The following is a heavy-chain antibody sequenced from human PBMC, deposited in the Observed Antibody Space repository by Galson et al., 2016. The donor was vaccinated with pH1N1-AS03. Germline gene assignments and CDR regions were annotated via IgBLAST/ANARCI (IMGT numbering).Heavy chain of an antibody. CDR1: GHTFTGYY. CDR2: INPNSGGT. J-gene: IGHJ4*02. CDR3: ARFHPAFDSSGYYYDD. D-gene: IGHD3-22*01. Sequence: SVKVSCKASGHTFTGYYMHWVRQAPGQGLEWMGWINPNSGGTNYAQKFQGRVTMTRDTSISTAYMELSRLRSGDTAVYYCARFHPAFDSSGYYYDDWGQGTLVTVSS. V-gene: IGHV1-2*02.